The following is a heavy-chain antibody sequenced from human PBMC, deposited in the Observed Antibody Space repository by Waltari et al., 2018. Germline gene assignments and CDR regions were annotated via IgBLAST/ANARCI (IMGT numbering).Heavy chain of an antibody. CDR3: ARGGGGDWEWFDP. CDR2: IYYTGST. D-gene: IGHD2-21*02. J-gene: IGHJ5*02. V-gene: IGHV4-59*01. CDR1: GGSISGFY. Sequence: QVQLQESGPSLLQPSETLSLICTVSGGSISGFYWSWVRQPPGKGLDWIGYIYYTGSTSFNPSLKSRVTMSVDTSKNQFSLKLSSVTAADTAFYYCARGGGGDWEWFDPWGQGTLVTVSS.